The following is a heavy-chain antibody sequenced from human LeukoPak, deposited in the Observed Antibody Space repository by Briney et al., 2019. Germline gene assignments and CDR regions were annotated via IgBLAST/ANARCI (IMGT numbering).Heavy chain of an antibody. J-gene: IGHJ5*02. CDR1: GYTFTGYY. D-gene: IGHD2-2*01. Sequence: ASVKVSCKASGYTFTGYYMHWVRQAAGQGLEWMGWINPNSGGTNYAQKFQGRVTMTRDTSISTAYMALSRLRSDDTAVYYCARAVEYQLLQDVPCWFDPWGQGTPVTVSS. V-gene: IGHV1-2*02. CDR2: INPNSGGT. CDR3: ARAVEYQLLQDVPCWFDP.